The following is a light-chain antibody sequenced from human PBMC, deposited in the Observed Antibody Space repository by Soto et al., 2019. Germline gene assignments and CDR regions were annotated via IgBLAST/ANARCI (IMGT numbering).Light chain of an antibody. Sequence: DVVMTQSPLSLPVTLGQPASISCRSSQSLVYSDGNTYLNWFQQRSGQSPRRLIYKVSNRDSGVPDRFSGSGSGTDFTLKISRVEAEDVGVYYCMQGTHSPPYTFGQGTKLEIK. CDR2: KVS. V-gene: IGKV2-30*01. CDR1: QSLVYSDGNTY. J-gene: IGKJ2*01. CDR3: MQGTHSPPYT.